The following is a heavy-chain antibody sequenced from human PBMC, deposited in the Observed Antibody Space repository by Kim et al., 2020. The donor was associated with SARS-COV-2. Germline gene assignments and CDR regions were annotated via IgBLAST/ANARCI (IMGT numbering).Heavy chain of an antibody. J-gene: IGHJ5*02. CDR2: ISHSGTT. Sequence: SETLSLTCAVSGGSISSSNYYWGWIRQSPGKGLEWIGHISHSGTTYYTPSLKSRVTISLDTSRTQFSLKLTSLTAADTAVYYCSRRVRSSSSWLNWFDP. CDR3: SRRVRSSSSWLNWFDP. V-gene: IGHV4-39*01. D-gene: IGHD6-13*01. CDR1: GGSISSSNYY.